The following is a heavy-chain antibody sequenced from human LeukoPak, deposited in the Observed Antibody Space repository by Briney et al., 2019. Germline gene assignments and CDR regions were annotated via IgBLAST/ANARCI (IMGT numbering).Heavy chain of an antibody. Sequence: GGSLRLSCRASEFTFSSYNMNWVRQAPGKGLEWVSSISDSSIYIHYADSVKGRFTISRDNAKNSLYLQMNGLRADDTAVYYCARGLGSYAYSDAFDIWGQGTMVTVSS. CDR1: EFTFSSYN. V-gene: IGHV3-21*06. D-gene: IGHD5-18*01. J-gene: IGHJ3*02. CDR3: ARGLGSYAYSDAFDI. CDR2: ISDSSIYI.